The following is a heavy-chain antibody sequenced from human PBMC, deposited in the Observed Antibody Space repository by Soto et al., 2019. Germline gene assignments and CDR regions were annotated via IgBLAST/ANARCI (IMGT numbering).Heavy chain of an antibody. CDR2: IYYSGST. J-gene: IGHJ4*02. D-gene: IGHD4-17*01. Sequence: SETLSLTCTVSGGSISSSSYYWGWIRQPPGKGLEWIGSIYYSGSTYYNPSLKSRVTISVDTSKNQFSLKLSSVTAADTAVYYCARHSSGLYGDYGYWGQGTLVTVSS. CDR3: ARHSSGLYGDYGY. CDR1: GGSISSSSYY. V-gene: IGHV4-39*01.